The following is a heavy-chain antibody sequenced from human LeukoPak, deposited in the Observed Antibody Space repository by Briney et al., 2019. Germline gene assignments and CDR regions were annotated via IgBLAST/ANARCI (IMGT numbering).Heavy chain of an antibody. CDR1: GYTFTTYG. CDR3: ARGYYYDSSGYANWFDP. D-gene: IGHD3-22*01. J-gene: IGHJ5*02. Sequence: ASVKVSCKASGYTFTTYGISWVRQAPGQGLEWMGWISTYNGNTNYAQKFQGRVTMTTDTSTSTAYLELRSLRSDDTAVCYCARGYYYDSSGYANWFDPWGQGTLVTVSS. V-gene: IGHV1-18*01. CDR2: ISTYNGNT.